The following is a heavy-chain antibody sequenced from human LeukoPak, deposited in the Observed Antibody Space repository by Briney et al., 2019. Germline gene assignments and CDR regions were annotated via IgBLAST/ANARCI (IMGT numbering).Heavy chain of an antibody. Sequence: ASVKVSCKVSGYTLTELSMHWVRQAPGKGLEWMGGFDPEDGETIYTQKFQGRVTMTEDTSTDTAYMELSSLRSEDTAVYYCATGGYSSTSCYTLHYYYGMDVWGQGTTVTVSS. CDR3: ATGGYSSTSCYTLHYYYGMDV. CDR1: GYTLTELS. J-gene: IGHJ6*02. V-gene: IGHV1-24*01. D-gene: IGHD2-2*01. CDR2: FDPEDGET.